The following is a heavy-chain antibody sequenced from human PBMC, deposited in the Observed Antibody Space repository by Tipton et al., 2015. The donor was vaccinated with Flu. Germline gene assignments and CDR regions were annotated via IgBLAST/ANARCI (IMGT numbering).Heavy chain of an antibody. J-gene: IGHJ4*02. V-gene: IGHV3-74*01. Sequence: SLRLSCAASGFPFSSYWMHWVRQAPGKGLVWVSCIDSDGSNIPYADSVTGRFTISRDNAKKTLYLQMNSLRADDTAVYYCARPGVAEYYFDYWGQGTLVTVSS. D-gene: IGHD1-14*01. CDR3: ARPGVAEYYFDY. CDR1: GFPFSSYW. CDR2: IDSDGSNI.